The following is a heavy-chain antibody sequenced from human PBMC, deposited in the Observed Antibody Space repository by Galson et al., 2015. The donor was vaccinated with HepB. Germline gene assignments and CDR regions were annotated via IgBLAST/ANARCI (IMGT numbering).Heavy chain of an antibody. Sequence: SLRLSCAASGFTFSSYAMHWVRQAPGKGLEWVAVISYDGSNKYYADSVKGRFTISRDNSKNTLYLQMNSLRAEDTAVYYCARDRDSSGWQGFDYWGQGTLVTVSS. J-gene: IGHJ4*02. V-gene: IGHV3-30*04. D-gene: IGHD6-19*01. CDR3: ARDRDSSGWQGFDY. CDR2: ISYDGSNK. CDR1: GFTFSSYA.